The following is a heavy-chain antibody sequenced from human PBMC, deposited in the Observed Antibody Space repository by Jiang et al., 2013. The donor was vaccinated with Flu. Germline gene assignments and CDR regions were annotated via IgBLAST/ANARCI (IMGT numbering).Heavy chain of an antibody. Sequence: PGLVKPSGTLSLTCAVSGDSITSVRWWTWVRQTPGKGLAWIGETHIGGTTRYNPSLGSRVTISIDKIRNHFSLSLTSVTAADTAVYYCAASAGSGSYYNGFYYNMDVWGKGTTVTVSS. CDR3: AASAGSGSYYNGFYYNMDV. J-gene: IGHJ6*03. D-gene: IGHD3-10*01. CDR1: GDSITSVRW. CDR2: THIGGTT. V-gene: IGHV4-4*02.